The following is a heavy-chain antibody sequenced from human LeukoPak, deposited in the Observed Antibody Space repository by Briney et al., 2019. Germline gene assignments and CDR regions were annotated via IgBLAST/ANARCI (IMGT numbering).Heavy chain of an antibody. CDR2: ISSVNNYI. Sequence: GGSLRLSCAAPGFTFSTYSMNWVRQAPGKGLEWVSSISSVNNYISYAYSVKGRFTISRDNAKSSLYLQMKSLRAEDTAVYFCTRRLTYFVSSGYLDYWGQGTLVTVSA. J-gene: IGHJ4*02. CDR1: GFTFSTYS. D-gene: IGHD3-22*01. CDR3: TRRLTYFVSSGYLDY. V-gene: IGHV3-21*01.